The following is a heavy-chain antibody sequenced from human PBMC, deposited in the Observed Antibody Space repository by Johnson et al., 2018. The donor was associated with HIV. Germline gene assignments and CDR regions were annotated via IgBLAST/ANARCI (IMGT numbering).Heavy chain of an antibody. D-gene: IGHD1-26*01. V-gene: IGHV3-30*03. CDR2: ISYDGSNK. Sequence: QVQLVESGGGEVQPGRSLRLSCAASGFTFSGYGMHWVRQAPGKGLEWVAVISYDGSNKYYAESVRGRFTISRDNSKNTLYLQMNSLRAEDTAFYYCASQLGATGAFDIWGQGTMVTVSS. CDR3: ASQLGATGAFDI. CDR1: GFTFSGYG. J-gene: IGHJ3*02.